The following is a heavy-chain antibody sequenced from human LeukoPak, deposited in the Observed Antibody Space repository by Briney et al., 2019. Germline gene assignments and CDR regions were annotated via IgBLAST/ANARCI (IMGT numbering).Heavy chain of an antibody. CDR3: ARDQDYYGSGSYHRLDTTGLDY. CDR1: GYTFTGYY. D-gene: IGHD3-10*01. CDR2: IIPIFGTA. J-gene: IGHJ4*02. Sequence: GASVKVSCKASGYTFTGYYMHWVRQAPGQGLEWMGGIIPIFGTANYAQKFQGRVTITADKSTSTAYMELSSLRSEDTAVYYCARDQDYYGSGSYHRLDTTGLDYWGQGTLVTVSS. V-gene: IGHV1-69*06.